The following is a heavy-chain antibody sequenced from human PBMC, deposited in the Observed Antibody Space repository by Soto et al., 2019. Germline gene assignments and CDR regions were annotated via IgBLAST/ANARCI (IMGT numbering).Heavy chain of an antibody. Sequence: GASVKVSCKASGGTFSSYAISWVRQAPGQGLEWMGGIIPIFGTANYAQKFQGRVTITADESTSTAYMELSSLRSEDTAVYYCARDRGYSYGYSPSYYGMDVWGQGTTVTVSS. CDR2: IIPIFGTA. CDR3: ARDRGYSYGYSPSYYGMDV. D-gene: IGHD5-18*01. CDR1: GGTFSSYA. V-gene: IGHV1-69*13. J-gene: IGHJ6*02.